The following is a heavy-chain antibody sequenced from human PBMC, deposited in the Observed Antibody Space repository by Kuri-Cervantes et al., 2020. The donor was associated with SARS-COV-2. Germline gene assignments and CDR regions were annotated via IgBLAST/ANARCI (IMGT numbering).Heavy chain of an antibody. CDR1: GFTFSNFC. D-gene: IGHD6-13*01. CDR2: ISYDGSDK. J-gene: IGHJ6*02. CDR3: ARGAAAAEYFFYGMDV. Sequence: LKTSWPACGFTFSNFCMHWVRQAPGKGLEWVTLISYDGSDKYYADSVKCRFNISRDNSKSTLFLQMNSLRAEDTAEYYCARGAAAAEYFFYGMDVWGRGTTVTVSS. V-gene: IGHV3-30*03.